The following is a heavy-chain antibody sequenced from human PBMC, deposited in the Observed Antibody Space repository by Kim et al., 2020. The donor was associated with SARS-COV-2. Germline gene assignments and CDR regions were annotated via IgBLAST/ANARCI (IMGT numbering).Heavy chain of an antibody. J-gene: IGHJ4*02. D-gene: IGHD3-22*01. CDR2: IYYSGST. CDR3: ARVGGSHDSSGYYSYFDY. V-gene: IGHV4-39*01. CDR1: GGSISSSSYY. Sequence: SETLSLTCTVSGGSISSSSYYWGWIRQPPGKGLEWIGSIYYSGSTYYNPSLKSRVTISVDTSKNQFSLKLSSVTAADTAVYYCARVGGSHDSSGYYSYFDYWGQGTLVTVSS.